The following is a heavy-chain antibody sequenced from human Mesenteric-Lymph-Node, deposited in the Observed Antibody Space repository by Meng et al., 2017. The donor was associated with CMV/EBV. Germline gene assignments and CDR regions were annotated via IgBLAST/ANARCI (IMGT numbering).Heavy chain of an antibody. CDR3: SYWSFYQTFDY. CDR1: GFSFGDYA. CDR2: IRSTADGGMS. V-gene: IGHV3-49*04. D-gene: IGHD3-10*01. Sequence: GGSLRLSCITSGFSFGDYAMSWVRQAPGKGLEGVSSIRSTADGGMSEYAASVRGRFIISRDDSKGIAYLQMNSLRIEDTAVYYCSYWSFYQTFDYWGQGTLVTVSS. J-gene: IGHJ4*02.